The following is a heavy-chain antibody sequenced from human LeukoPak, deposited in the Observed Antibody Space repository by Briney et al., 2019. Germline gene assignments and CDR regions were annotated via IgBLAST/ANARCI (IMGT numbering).Heavy chain of an antibody. CDR1: GGSISSYY. V-gene: IGHV4-59*01. D-gene: IGHD6-19*01. Sequence: SETLSLTCTVSGGSISSYYWSWIRQPPGKGLEWIGYIYYSGSTNYNPSLKSRVTISVDTSKNQFSLKLSSVTAADTAVYYCARDIGADYSSGWTKSDAFDIWGQGTMVTVSS. CDR2: IYYSGST. J-gene: IGHJ3*02. CDR3: ARDIGADYSSGWTKSDAFDI.